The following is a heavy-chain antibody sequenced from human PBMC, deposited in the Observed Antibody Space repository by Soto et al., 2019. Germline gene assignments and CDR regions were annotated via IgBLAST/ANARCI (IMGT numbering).Heavy chain of an antibody. Sequence: QVQLEESGGGVVQPGRSLRLSCAASGFTFSSYGMHWVRQAPGKGLEWVAVIWYDGSNKYYADSVKGRFNISRDNSKNTLYLQMNILGAEDTAVYYCARIPQIAMAGTRFGYFDLWGRGTLVTASS. CDR1: GFTFSSYG. V-gene: IGHV3-33*01. D-gene: IGHD6-19*01. CDR3: ARIPQIAMAGTRFGYFDL. CDR2: IWYDGSNK. J-gene: IGHJ2*01.